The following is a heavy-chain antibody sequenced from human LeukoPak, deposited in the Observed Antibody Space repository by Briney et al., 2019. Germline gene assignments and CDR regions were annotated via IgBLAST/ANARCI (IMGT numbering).Heavy chain of an antibody. J-gene: IGHJ4*02. CDR3: ARITMVRGEEIFDY. V-gene: IGHV1-2*02. CDR2: INPNSGGT. Sequence: ASVKVSCMASGYTFTGYYMHWVRQAPGQGLEWMGWINPNSGGTNYAQKFQGRVTMTRDTSISTAYMELSRLRSDDTAVYYCARITMVRGEEIFDYWGQGTLVTVSS. D-gene: IGHD3-10*01. CDR1: GYTFTGYY.